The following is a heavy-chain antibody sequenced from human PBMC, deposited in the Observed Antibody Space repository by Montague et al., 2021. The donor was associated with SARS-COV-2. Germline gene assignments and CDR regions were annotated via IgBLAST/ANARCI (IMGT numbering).Heavy chain of an antibody. CDR1: GYSISSGYY. CDR2: ISYIGKT. Sequence: SETLSLTCSVSGYSISSGYYWGWIRQPPGKGLEWVGCISYIGKTYYSPSLKSRLTISLDSSKNQFSLQARSVTAADTAAYFCARADRRSPDTTHLYYYKGMDLWGQGTTVTVSS. CDR3: ARADRRSPDTTHLYYYKGMDL. J-gene: IGHJ6*02. D-gene: IGHD2-15*01. V-gene: IGHV4-38-2*01.